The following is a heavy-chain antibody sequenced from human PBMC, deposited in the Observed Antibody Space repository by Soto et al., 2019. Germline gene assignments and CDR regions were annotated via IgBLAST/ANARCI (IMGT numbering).Heavy chain of an antibody. V-gene: IGHV3-30*18. J-gene: IGHJ4*02. CDR2: ISYDGSNK. D-gene: IGHD5-18*01. Sequence: QVPLVESGGGVVQPGRSLRLSCAASGFTFSSYGMHWVRQAPGKGLEWVAVISYDGSNKYYADSVKGRLTIYRDNSKKTLYLQMSSLRAEDTAVYYCAKGFSYSVIDYWGQGTLVTVSS. CDR1: GFTFSSYG. CDR3: AKGFSYSVIDY.